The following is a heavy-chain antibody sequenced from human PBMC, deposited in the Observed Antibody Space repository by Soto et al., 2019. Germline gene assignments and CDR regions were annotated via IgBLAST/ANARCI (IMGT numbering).Heavy chain of an antibody. CDR2: VKSKTDGGTI. CDR3: IGTYSGSSMRFDY. CDR1: GFTFSNAW. V-gene: IGHV3-15*01. D-gene: IGHD5-12*01. J-gene: IGHJ4*02. Sequence: EVQLVESGGGLVKPGGSLRLSCAASGFTFSNAWRIWVRQAPGKGLEWVGRVKSKTDGGTIDYAAPVKDRFTISRDDSKNTLYLQMNSLKTEDTAVYYCIGTYSGSSMRFDYWGQGTLVTVSS.